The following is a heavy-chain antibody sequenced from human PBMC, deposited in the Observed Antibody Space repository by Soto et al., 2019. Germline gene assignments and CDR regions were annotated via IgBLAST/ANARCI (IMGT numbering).Heavy chain of an antibody. Sequence: SETLSLTCTVSGGSISSSSYYWGWIRQPPGKGLEWIGSIYYSGSTYYNPSLKSRVTISVDTSKNHFSLKLSSVTAADTAVYYCARHGGTTVVTPFDYWGQGTLVTVSS. V-gene: IGHV4-39*01. CDR3: ARHGGTTVVTPFDY. CDR2: IYYSGST. CDR1: GGSISSSSYY. J-gene: IGHJ4*02. D-gene: IGHD4-17*01.